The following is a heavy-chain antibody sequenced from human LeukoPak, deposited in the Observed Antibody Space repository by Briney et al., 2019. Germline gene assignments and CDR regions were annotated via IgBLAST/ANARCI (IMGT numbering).Heavy chain of an antibody. Sequence: PGGSLRLSCAASGFTFSSYAMHWVRQAPGKGLEWVAVISYDGSNKYYADSVKGRFTISRDNSKNTLYLQMNSLRAEDTAVYYCAKGQRDWSGLIYFQYWGQGTLVTVSS. CDR3: AKGQRDWSGLIYFQY. CDR2: ISYDGSNK. V-gene: IGHV3-30-3*01. J-gene: IGHJ1*01. D-gene: IGHD3-3*01. CDR1: GFTFSSYA.